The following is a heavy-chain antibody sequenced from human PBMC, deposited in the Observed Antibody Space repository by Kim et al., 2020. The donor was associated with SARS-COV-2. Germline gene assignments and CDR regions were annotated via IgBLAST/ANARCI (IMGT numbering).Heavy chain of an antibody. J-gene: IGHJ4*02. V-gene: IGHV4-30-4*01. CDR3: ARGGNGTSSSYFDY. CDR1: TASIGSGDHY. D-gene: IGHD1-26*01. CDR2: IYYSGTT. Sequence: SETLSLTCTVSTASIGSGDHYWGWVRQPPGKGLEWIGYIYYSGTTYYNPSLKSRVIISVDTTKNRFSLKLNSVTAADTAVYYCARGGNGTSSSYFDYWGQGTLVTVSS.